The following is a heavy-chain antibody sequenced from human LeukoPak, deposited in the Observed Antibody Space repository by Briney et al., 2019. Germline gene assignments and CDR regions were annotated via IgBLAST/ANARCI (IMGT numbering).Heavy chain of an antibody. D-gene: IGHD3-10*02. CDR2: IRSDGSNK. CDR3: AELGITMIGGV. CDR1: GFTFRNYG. Sequence: GGSLRLSCAASGFTFRNYGMHWVRQDPGKGLEWVAFIRSDGSNKYYADSVKGRFTISRDNAKNSLYLQMNSLRAEDTAVYYCAELGITMIGGVWGKGTTVTISS. V-gene: IGHV3-30*02. J-gene: IGHJ6*04.